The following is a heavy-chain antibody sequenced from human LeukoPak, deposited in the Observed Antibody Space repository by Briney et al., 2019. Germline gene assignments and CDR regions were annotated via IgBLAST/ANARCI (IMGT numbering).Heavy chain of an antibody. CDR3: ARYLYSSGWYLGWFDP. Sequence: GASVKVSCKASGYTFTSHGISWVRQAPGQGLEWMGWISAYNGNTNYAQKLQGRVTMTTDTSTSTAYMELRSLRSDDTAVYYCARYLYSSGWYLGWFDPWGQGTLVTVSS. D-gene: IGHD6-19*01. CDR2: ISAYNGNT. J-gene: IGHJ5*02. CDR1: GYTFTSHG. V-gene: IGHV1-18*01.